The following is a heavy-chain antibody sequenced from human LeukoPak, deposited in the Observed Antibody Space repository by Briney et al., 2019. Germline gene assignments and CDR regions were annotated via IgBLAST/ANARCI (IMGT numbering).Heavy chain of an antibody. CDR2: ISGSGGNI. J-gene: IGHJ4*02. D-gene: IGHD3-10*01. V-gene: IGHV3-23*01. Sequence: GGSLRLSCAASGFTFSTYAMTWVRQAPGKGLEWVSVISGSGGNIKYADSVKGRFTISRDNSKNTLYLQMNSLRVEDTAVYYCATWRGSGSYGGYFDYWGQGTPVTVSS. CDR1: GFTFSTYA. CDR3: ATWRGSGSYGGYFDY.